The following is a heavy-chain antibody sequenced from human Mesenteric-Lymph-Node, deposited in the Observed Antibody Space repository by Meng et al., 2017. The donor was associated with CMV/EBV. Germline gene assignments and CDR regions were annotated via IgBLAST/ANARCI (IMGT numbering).Heavy chain of an antibody. CDR1: GGSFSGYY. CDR2: INHSGVP. D-gene: IGHD2-15*01. J-gene: IGHJ4*02. CDR3: ARGSDIPVNNY. Sequence: QLQLPQWGAGPLKPSKTLSLTCAVYGGSFSGYYWIWIRQPPGKGLEWVGEINHSGVPNYNPSLKSRVTISLDRSKNQFSLKLSSVTAEDTAVYYCARGSDIPVNNYWGQGTLVTVSS. V-gene: IGHV4-34*01.